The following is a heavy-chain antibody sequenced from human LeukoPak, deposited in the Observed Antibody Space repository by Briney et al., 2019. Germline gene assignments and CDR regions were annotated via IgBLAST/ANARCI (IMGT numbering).Heavy chain of an antibody. J-gene: IGHJ4*02. Sequence: GGSLRLSCTASGFTFSDFAVSWVRQAPGKGLQWVSTVTRSGAGTYYADSVKGRFTISRDNSGNTLYLQMSSLRAEDTAVYYCARGRPTNLGGIYWGQGTLVTVSS. CDR1: GFTFSDFA. V-gene: IGHV3-23*01. CDR2: VTRSGAGT. CDR3: ARGRPTNLGGIY. D-gene: IGHD7-27*01.